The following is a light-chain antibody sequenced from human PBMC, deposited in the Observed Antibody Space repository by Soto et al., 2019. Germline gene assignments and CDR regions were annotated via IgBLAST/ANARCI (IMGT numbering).Light chain of an antibody. J-gene: IGLJ1*01. CDR1: TSDVGAYNL. CDR3: CSYAGSATYV. Sequence: QSVLTQPASVSGSPGQSLTISCTGTTSDVGAYNLVSWYQHHPGKAPKLIIYEGTKRPSGVSYRFSGSKSGASASLTISGLQAEDEADYFCCSYAGSATYVFGTGTKVTGL. V-gene: IGLV2-23*01. CDR2: EGT.